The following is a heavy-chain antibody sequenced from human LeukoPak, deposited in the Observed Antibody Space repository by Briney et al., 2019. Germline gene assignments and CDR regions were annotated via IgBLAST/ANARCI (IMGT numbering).Heavy chain of an antibody. CDR2: TYYRSKWYN. Sequence: SQTLSLTCAISGDSVSSNSAAWTWITQSPSRGLEWLGRTYYRSKWYNDYAVSVKSRITISPDTSKNQFSLQLNSVTPEDTAVYYCAREIAVAGRYYYYGMDVWGQGTTVAVSS. CDR1: GDSVSSNSAA. J-gene: IGHJ6*02. D-gene: IGHD6-19*01. V-gene: IGHV6-1*01. CDR3: AREIAVAGRYYYYGMDV.